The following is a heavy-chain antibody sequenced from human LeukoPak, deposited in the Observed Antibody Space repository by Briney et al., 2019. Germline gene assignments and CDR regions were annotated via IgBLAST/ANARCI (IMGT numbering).Heavy chain of an antibody. Sequence: SETLSLTCAVYGGSFSGYYWSWIRQPPGKGLEWIGEMNHSGSTNYNPSLKSRVTISVDTSKNQFSLKLSSVTAADTAVYYCARQGGNGDYGFDYWGQGTLVTVSS. J-gene: IGHJ4*02. CDR3: ARQGGNGDYGFDY. D-gene: IGHD4-17*01. V-gene: IGHV4-34*01. CDR2: MNHSGST. CDR1: GGSFSGYY.